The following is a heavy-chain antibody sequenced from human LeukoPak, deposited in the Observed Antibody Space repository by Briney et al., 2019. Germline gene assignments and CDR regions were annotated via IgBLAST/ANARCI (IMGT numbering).Heavy chain of an antibody. Sequence: ASVKVSCKASGGTFSSYAISWVRQAPGQGLEWMGRIIPILGIANYAQKFQGRVTITADKSTSTAYMELSSLRSEDTAVYYCARDQGMGYSYGWVYWGQGTLVTVSS. CDR2: IIPILGIA. CDR3: ARDQGMGYSYGWVY. D-gene: IGHD5-18*01. CDR1: GGTFSSYA. J-gene: IGHJ4*02. V-gene: IGHV1-69*04.